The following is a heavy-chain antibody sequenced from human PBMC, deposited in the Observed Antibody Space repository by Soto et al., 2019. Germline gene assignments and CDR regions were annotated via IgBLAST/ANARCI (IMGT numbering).Heavy chain of an antibody. D-gene: IGHD2-21*01. CDR1: GGSFSGYY. CDR2: INHSGST. CDR3: ARGQSPGVVIGYYYYMDV. J-gene: IGHJ6*03. Sequence: SETLSLTCAVYGGSFSGYYWSWIRQPPGKGLEWIGEINHSGSTNYNPSLKSRVTISVDTSKNQFSLKLSSVTAADTAVYYCARGQSPGVVIGYYYYMDVWGKGTTVTVSS. V-gene: IGHV4-34*01.